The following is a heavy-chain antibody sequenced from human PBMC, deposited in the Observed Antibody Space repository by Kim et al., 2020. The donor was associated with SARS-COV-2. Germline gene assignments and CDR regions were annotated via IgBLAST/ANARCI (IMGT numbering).Heavy chain of an antibody. D-gene: IGHD3-10*01. Sequence: SETLSLTCTVSGGSISSSSYYWGWIRQPPGKGLEWIGSIYYSGSTYYNPSLKSRDTISVDTSKNQFSLKLSSVTAADTAVYYCARIGIITMVPGIDYWGQGTLVTVSS. CDR1: GGSISSSSYY. CDR3: ARIGIITMVPGIDY. J-gene: IGHJ4*02. V-gene: IGHV4-39*07. CDR2: IYYSGST.